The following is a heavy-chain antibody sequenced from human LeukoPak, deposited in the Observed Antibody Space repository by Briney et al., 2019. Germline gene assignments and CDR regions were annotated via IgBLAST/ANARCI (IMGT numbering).Heavy chain of an antibody. Sequence: ASVKVSCKASGYTFTSYGISWVRQAPGQGLEWMGWISAYNGNTNYAQKFQGRVTMTRDTSTSTVYMELSSLRSEDTAVYYCARVNANGGYYYYGMDVWGQGTTVTVSS. J-gene: IGHJ6*02. CDR2: ISAYNGNT. V-gene: IGHV1-18*01. D-gene: IGHD1-1*01. CDR3: ARVNANGGYYYYGMDV. CDR1: GYTFTSYG.